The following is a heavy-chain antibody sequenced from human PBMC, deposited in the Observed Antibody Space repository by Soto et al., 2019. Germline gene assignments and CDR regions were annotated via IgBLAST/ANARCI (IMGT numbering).Heavy chain of an antibody. V-gene: IGHV4-59*01. CDR1: GGSISSYY. Sequence: TVSGGSISSYYWSWIRQPPGKGLEWIGYIYYSGSTNYNPSLKSRVTISVDTSKNQFSLKLSSVTAADTAVYYCARGGDYVWGSYRLDYWGQGTLVTVSS. CDR3: ARGGDYVWGSYRLDY. D-gene: IGHD3-16*02. CDR2: IYYSGST. J-gene: IGHJ4*02.